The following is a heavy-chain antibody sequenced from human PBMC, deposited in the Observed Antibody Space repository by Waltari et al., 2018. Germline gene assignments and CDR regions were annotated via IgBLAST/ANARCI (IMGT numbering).Heavy chain of an antibody. J-gene: IGHJ4*02. CDR1: GGSISSGGYY. V-gene: IGHV4-31*03. Sequence: QVQLQESGPGLVKPSQTLSLTCTFSGGSISSGGYYWSWIRQHPGKGLEWIGYIYYSGSTYYNPSLKSRVTISVDTSKNQFSLKLSSVTAADTAVYYCARGRGATVAPTDFDYWGQGTLVTVSS. CDR2: IYYSGST. D-gene: IGHD4-17*01. CDR3: ARGRGATVAPTDFDY.